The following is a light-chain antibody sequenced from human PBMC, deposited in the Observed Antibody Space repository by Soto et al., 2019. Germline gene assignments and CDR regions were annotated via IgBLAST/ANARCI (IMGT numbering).Light chain of an antibody. CDR2: DVS. V-gene: IGLV2-14*01. CDR1: SSDVGGYNY. CDR3: SSYTISSTLVV. J-gene: IGLJ2*01. Sequence: QSALTQTASVSGSPGQSITISCTGTSSDVGGYNYVSWYQQHPGKAPKLMIYDVSNRPSGVSNRFSGSKSGNTASLIVSGLQAEDEADYYCSSYTISSTLVVFGGGTKVTVL.